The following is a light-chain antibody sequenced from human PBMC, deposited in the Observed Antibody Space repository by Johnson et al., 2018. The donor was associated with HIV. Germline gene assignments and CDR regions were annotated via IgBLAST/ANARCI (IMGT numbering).Light chain of an antibody. CDR3: GTWDSSLTSYV. Sequence: QPVLTQPPSVSAAPGQKVTISCSGSSSNIGNNYVSWYQQVPGTAPKLLIYDNNKRPSGIPGCFSGSKSGPSATLGITGLQTGDEADYYCGTWDSSLTSYVIGAGTKVTVL. V-gene: IGLV1-51*01. CDR2: DNN. J-gene: IGLJ1*01. CDR1: SSNIGNNY.